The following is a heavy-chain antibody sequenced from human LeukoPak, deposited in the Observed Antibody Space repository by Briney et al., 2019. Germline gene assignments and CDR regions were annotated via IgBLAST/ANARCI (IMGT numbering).Heavy chain of an antibody. D-gene: IGHD2-15*01. CDR1: GYTFTSYG. CDR3: ARDGYCSGGSCYSEALNRFGDI. CDR2: ISAYNGNT. J-gene: IGHJ3*02. Sequence: GASVKVSCKASGYTFTSYGISWVRQAPGQGLEWMGWISAYNGNTNYAQKLQGRVTITRDTSASTAYMELSSLRSEDTAVYYCARDGYCSGGSCYSEALNRFGDIWGQGTMVTVSS. V-gene: IGHV1-18*01.